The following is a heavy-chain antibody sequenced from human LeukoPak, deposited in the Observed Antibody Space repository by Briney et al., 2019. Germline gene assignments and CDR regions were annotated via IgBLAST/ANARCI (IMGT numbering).Heavy chain of an antibody. CDR1: GFTFSSYS. CDR2: ISDSGSTK. CDR3: TRLWLRDSSFDY. V-gene: IGHV3-48*04. Sequence: GGSLRLSCAASGFTFSSYSMNWVRQAPGKGLEWVSSISDSGSTKYYADSVKGRFTISRDNAKNSLYLQMNSLRAEDTAVYYCTRLWLRDSSFDYWGQGTLVTVSS. J-gene: IGHJ4*02. D-gene: IGHD5-12*01.